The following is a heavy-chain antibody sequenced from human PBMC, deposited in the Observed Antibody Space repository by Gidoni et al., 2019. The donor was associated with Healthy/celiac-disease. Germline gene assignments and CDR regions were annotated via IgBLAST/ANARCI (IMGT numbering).Heavy chain of an antibody. D-gene: IGHD5-18*01. CDR3: ARGGNFGYSYGPDAFDI. Sequence: QVQLVQSGAEVKKPGSSVKVACKASGGTFSSYAISWVRQAPGQGLEWMGGIIPIFGTANYAQKFQGRVTITADESTSTAYMELSSLRSEDTAVYYCARGGNFGYSYGPDAFDIWGQGTMVTVSS. J-gene: IGHJ3*02. V-gene: IGHV1-69*01. CDR2: IIPIFGTA. CDR1: GGTFSSYA.